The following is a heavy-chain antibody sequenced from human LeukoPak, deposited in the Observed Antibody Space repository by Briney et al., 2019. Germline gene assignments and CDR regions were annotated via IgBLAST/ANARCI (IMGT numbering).Heavy chain of an antibody. CDR3: AKARGGGRGITMVRGVIHPDY. CDR2: ISYDGSNK. J-gene: IGHJ4*02. Sequence: PGGSLRLSCAASGFTFSSYGMHWVRQAPGKGLEWVAVISYDGSNKYYADSVKGRFTISRDNSKNTLYLQMNSLRAEDTVVYYCAKARGGGRGITMVRGVIHPDYWGQGTLVTVSS. D-gene: IGHD3-10*01. CDR1: GFTFSSYG. V-gene: IGHV3-30*18.